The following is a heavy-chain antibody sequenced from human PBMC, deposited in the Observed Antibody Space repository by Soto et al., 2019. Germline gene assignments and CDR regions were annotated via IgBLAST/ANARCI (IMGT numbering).Heavy chain of an antibody. CDR2: IYPGDSDT. V-gene: IGHV5-51*01. D-gene: IGHD5-12*01. Sequence: PGESLKISCKGSGYSFTSYWIGWVRRMPGKGLEWMGIIYPGDSDTRYSPSFQGQVTISADKSISTAYLQWISLKASDTAMYYCASPGGYSVLHDYGMDVWGQGTTVTVSS. CDR3: ASPGGYSVLHDYGMDV. CDR1: GYSFTSYW. J-gene: IGHJ6*02.